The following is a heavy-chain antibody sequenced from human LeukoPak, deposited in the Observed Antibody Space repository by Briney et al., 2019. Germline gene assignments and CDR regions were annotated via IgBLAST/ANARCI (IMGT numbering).Heavy chain of an antibody. V-gene: IGHV3-66*01. CDR3: ARAEQWLIRY. CDR1: GFTLSDNY. Sequence: PGGSLRLSCAPSGFTLSDNYMSGLRQAPGRGLEWVSIIYSGGSRYYADSVKGRFTISRDNSNNTVYLQMNSLRVEDTAVYYCARAEQWLIRYWGQGTLVTVSS. D-gene: IGHD6-19*01. J-gene: IGHJ4*02. CDR2: IYSGGSR.